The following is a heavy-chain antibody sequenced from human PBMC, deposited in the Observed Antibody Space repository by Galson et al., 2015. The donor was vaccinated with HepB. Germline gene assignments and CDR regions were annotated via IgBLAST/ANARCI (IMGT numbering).Heavy chain of an antibody. CDR2: INPNSGGT. D-gene: IGHD3-22*01. V-gene: IGHV1-2*06. J-gene: IGHJ4*02. Sequence: SVKVSCKASGYTFTGYYMHWVRQAPGQGFEWMGRINPNSGGTNYAQKFQGRVTMTRDTSISTAYMELSRLRSDDTAVYYCARSVGKTYYYDSSGYQIDYWGQGTLVTVSS. CDR3: ARSVGKTYYYDSSGYQIDY. CDR1: GYTFTGYY.